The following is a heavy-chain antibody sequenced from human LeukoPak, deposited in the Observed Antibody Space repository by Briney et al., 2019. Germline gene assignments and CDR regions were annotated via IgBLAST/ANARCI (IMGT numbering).Heavy chain of an antibody. D-gene: IGHD1-26*01. CDR3: ARVYGAGSYYTDY. J-gene: IGHJ4*02. CDR1: GFTFSTYN. V-gene: IGHV3-7*01. Sequence: GGSLRLSYAASGFTFSTYNMNWVRQAPGKGLEWVANINQDGSEKYYMDSVKGRFTISRDNAKNSLYLQMNSLRVEDTAVYYCARVYGAGSYYTDYWGQGTLVTVSS. CDR2: INQDGSEK.